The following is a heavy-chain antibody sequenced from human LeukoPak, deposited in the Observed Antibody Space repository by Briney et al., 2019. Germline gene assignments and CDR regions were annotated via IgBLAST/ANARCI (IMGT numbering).Heavy chain of an antibody. J-gene: IGHJ4*02. CDR2: IKQDGSEK. D-gene: IGHD3-22*01. CDR3: AKDAPNDYYDSSGYYDY. Sequence: GGSLRLSCAASGFTISIYWMSWVRQAPGKGLEWVANIKQDGSEKYYVDSVKGRFTISRDNSKNTLYLQMNSLRAEDTAVYYCAKDAPNDYYDSSGYYDYWGQGTLVTVPS. CDR1: GFTISIYW. V-gene: IGHV3-7*05.